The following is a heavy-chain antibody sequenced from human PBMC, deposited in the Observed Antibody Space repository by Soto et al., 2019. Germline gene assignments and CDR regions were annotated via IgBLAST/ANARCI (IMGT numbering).Heavy chain of an antibody. D-gene: IGHD2-21*02. CDR3: ARLAYCGGDCPYYYYGMDV. V-gene: IGHV4-59*01. CDR1: GGSISSYY. CDR2: IYYSGST. Sequence: LSLTCTVSGGSISSYYWSWIRQPPGKGLEWIGYIYYSGSTNYNPSLKSRVTISVDTSKNQFSLKLSSVTAADTAVYYCARLAYCGGDCPYYYYGMDVWGQGTTVTVSS. J-gene: IGHJ6*02.